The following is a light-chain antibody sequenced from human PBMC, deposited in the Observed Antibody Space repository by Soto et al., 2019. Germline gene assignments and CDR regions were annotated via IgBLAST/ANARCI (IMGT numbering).Light chain of an antibody. Sequence: EIVLTQSPGTLSLSPGERATLSCRASQSVSSSYLAWYQQKPGQAPRLLIYGASSRATGISDRFSGSGSGTDFTLTLSRREHEDFAVYYCQQYGRPLTFGGRTQVAIK. CDR1: QSVSSSY. J-gene: IGKJ4*01. CDR2: GAS. V-gene: IGKV3-20*01. CDR3: QQYGRPLT.